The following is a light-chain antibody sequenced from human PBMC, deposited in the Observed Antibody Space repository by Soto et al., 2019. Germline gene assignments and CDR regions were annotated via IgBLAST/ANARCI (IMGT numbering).Light chain of an antibody. V-gene: IGLV1-51*01. Sequence: QSVLTQPPSVSAAPGQKVTISCSGSSSNIGNNYVSWYQQLPGTAPKLLIYDNNKRPSGIPDRFSGSKSGTSATLGITGLQTGDEADYYCGTWDSSLSADGRVFGGGTKLTVL. CDR3: GTWDSSLSADGRV. CDR1: SSNIGNNY. CDR2: DNN. J-gene: IGLJ2*01.